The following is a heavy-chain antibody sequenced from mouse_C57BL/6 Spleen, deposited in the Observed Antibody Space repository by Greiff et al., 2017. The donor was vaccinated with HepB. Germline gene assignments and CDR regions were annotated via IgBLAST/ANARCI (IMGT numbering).Heavy chain of an antibody. D-gene: IGHD2-5*01. Sequence: EVQLQQSGPELVKPGASVKISCKASGYTFTDYYMNWVKQSHGKSLEWIGDINPNNGGTSYNQKFKGKATLTVDKSSSTAYMELRSLTSEDSAVYYCARTPYDSNYYYARDYWGQGTSVTVSS. J-gene: IGHJ4*01. CDR3: ARTPYDSNYYYARDY. CDR1: GYTFTDYY. V-gene: IGHV1-26*01. CDR2: INPNNGGT.